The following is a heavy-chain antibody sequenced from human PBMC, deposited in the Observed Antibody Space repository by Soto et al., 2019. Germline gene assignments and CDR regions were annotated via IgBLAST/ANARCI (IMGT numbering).Heavy chain of an antibody. V-gene: IGHV3-74*01. J-gene: IGHJ6*02. D-gene: IGHD6-6*01. CDR1: GFTFSSYW. CDR2: INSDGSST. CDR3: ARKEGSSSLYYYYYGMDV. Sequence: PGGSLRLSCAASGFTFSSYWMHWVRQAPGKGLVRVSRINSDGSSTSYADSVKGRFTISRDNAKNTLYLQMNSLRAEDTAVYYCARKEGSSSLYYYYYGMDVWGQGTTVTVSS.